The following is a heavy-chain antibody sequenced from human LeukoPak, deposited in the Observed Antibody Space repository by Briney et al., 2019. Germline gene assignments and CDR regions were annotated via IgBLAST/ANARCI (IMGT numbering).Heavy chain of an antibody. CDR2: IHHSGST. CDR3: ARDGAGGHGGLNPRGCFQH. CDR1: GDSISSNW. V-gene: IGHV4-4*02. D-gene: IGHD4-23*01. Sequence: SETLSLTCTVSGDSISSNWWSWVRQPPGKGLEWIGEIHHSGSTNYNPSLKSRVTISVDKSKKQLSLKLNSVTAADTAVYYCARDGAGGHGGLNPRGCFQHWGQGTLVTVSS. J-gene: IGHJ1*01.